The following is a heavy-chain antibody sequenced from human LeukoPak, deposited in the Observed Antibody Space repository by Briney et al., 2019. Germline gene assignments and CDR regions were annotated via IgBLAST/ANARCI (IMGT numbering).Heavy chain of an antibody. CDR2: INNGGGST. D-gene: IGHD1-20*01. CDR3: AKDLSYNWNYFDF. J-gene: IGHJ4*02. Sequence: PGGSLRLSCAASGFTFDNHALHWVRQAPRKGLEWVSSINNGGGSTYYADSVKGRFTISRDNSKNTLYLQMSNLRADDTAVYYCAKDLSYNWNYFDFWGQGTLVTVSS. V-gene: IGHV3-23*01. CDR1: GFTFDNHA.